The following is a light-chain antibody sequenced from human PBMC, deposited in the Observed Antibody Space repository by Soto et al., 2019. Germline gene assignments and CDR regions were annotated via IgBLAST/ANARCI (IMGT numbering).Light chain of an antibody. Sequence: DIQMTQSPSTLSASVGDRVTTTCRASQDIQNALGWYQQKPGKAPKRLIYAASSLQSGVPSRFSGSRSGTEFTLTISSLQPEDFATYYCLQHDTYVWTFGQGTKVDIK. CDR3: LQHDTYVWT. J-gene: IGKJ1*01. CDR1: QDIQNA. CDR2: AAS. V-gene: IGKV1-17*01.